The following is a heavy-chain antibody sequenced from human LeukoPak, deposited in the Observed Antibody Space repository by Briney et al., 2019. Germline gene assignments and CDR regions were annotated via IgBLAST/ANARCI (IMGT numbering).Heavy chain of an antibody. Sequence: PSETLSLTCTVSGGSISSYYLTWIRQPAGKGLEWIGRIYTSGSTNYNPSLRSRVTMSVDTSKNQFSLKLSSVTAADTAVYYCARAPLRVGEPYYYYYYMDVWGKGTTVTVSS. V-gene: IGHV4-4*07. J-gene: IGHJ6*03. CDR1: GGSISSYY. CDR3: ARAPLRVGEPYYYYYYMDV. D-gene: IGHD1-26*01. CDR2: IYTSGST.